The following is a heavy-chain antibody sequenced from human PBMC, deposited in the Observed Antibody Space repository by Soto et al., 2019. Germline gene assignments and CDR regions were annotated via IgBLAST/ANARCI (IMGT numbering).Heavy chain of an antibody. V-gene: IGHV1-69*06. J-gene: IGHJ6*02. CDR3: ARDFLGYCSSTSCFSQPHYYYGMDV. CDR1: GGTFSSYA. D-gene: IGHD2-2*01. Sequence: QVQLVQSGAEVKKPGSSVKVSCKASGGTFSSYAIIWVRQAPGQGLEWMGGIIPIFGTANYAQKFQGRVTITADKSTSTDYMELSSLRSEDTAVYYCARDFLGYCSSTSCFSQPHYYYGMDVWGQGTTVTVSS. CDR2: IIPIFGTA.